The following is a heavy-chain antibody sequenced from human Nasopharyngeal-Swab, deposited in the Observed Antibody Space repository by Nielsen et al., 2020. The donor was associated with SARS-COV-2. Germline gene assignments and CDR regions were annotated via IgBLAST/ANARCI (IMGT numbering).Heavy chain of an antibody. CDR2: MNPNSGNT. V-gene: IGHV1-8*02. CDR1: GYTFTSYA. CDR3: ARGVNCQWLTRCYYFDY. J-gene: IGHJ4*02. Sequence: ASVKVSCKASGYTFTSYAMHWVRQAPGQGLEWMGWMNPNSGNTGYAQKFQGRVTMTRNTSISTAYMELSSLRSEDTAVYYCARGVNCQWLTRCYYFDYWGQGTLVTVSS. D-gene: IGHD6-19*01.